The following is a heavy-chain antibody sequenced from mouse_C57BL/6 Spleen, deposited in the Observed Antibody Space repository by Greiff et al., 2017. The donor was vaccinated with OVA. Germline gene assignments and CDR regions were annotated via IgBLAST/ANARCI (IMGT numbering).Heavy chain of an antibody. CDR2: ISSGSSTI. V-gene: IGHV5-17*01. CDR3: ARKLRLPSYYAMDY. D-gene: IGHD3-2*02. CDR1: GFTFSDYG. Sequence: EVKLMESGGGLVKPGGSLKLSCAASGFTFSDYGMHWVRQAPEKGLEWVAYISSGSSTIYYADTVKGRFTISRDNAKNTLFLHMTSLRSEDTAMYYCARKLRLPSYYAMDYWGQGTSVTVSS. J-gene: IGHJ4*01.